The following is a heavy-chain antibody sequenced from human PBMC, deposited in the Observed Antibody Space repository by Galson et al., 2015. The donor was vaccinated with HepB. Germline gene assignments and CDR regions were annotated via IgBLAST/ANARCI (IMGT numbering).Heavy chain of an antibody. CDR1: GYTFTSYA. J-gene: IGHJ6*02. Sequence: SVKVSCKASGYTFTSYAMNWVRQAPGQGLEWMGWINTNTGNPTYAQGFTGRFVFSLDTSVSTAYLQISSLKAEDTAVYYCARELQPFIPYYYYGMDVWGQGTTVTVSS. CDR2: INTNTGNP. V-gene: IGHV7-4-1*02. D-gene: IGHD2-2*01. CDR3: ARELQPFIPYYYYGMDV.